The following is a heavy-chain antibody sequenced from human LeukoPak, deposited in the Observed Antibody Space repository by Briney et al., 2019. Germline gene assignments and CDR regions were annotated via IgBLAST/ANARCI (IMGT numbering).Heavy chain of an antibody. J-gene: IGHJ4*02. Sequence: SETLSLTCAVYGGSFSGYYWSWIRQPPGKGLEWIGEINHSGSTNYNPSLKSRVTISVDTSKNQFSLKLSSVTAADTAVYYCARHGIQSGVRNWGQGTLVTVSS. V-gene: IGHV4-34*01. CDR2: INHSGST. CDR3: ARHGIQSGVRN. D-gene: IGHD1-26*01. CDR1: GGSFSGYY.